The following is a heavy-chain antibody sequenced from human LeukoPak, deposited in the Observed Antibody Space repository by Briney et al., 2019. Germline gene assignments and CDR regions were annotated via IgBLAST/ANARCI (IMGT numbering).Heavy chain of an antibody. J-gene: IGHJ4*02. Sequence: GASVKVSCKASGYTFTGYYMHWVRQAPGQGLEWMGWINPNSGGTNYAQKFQGRVTMTRDTSISTAYMELSRLRSDDTAVYYCARDLRHTYYYDRSGYYSMLLWGQGTLVTVSS. CDR2: INPNSGGT. CDR3: ARDLRHTYYYDRSGYYSMLL. CDR1: GYTFTGYY. D-gene: IGHD3-22*01. V-gene: IGHV1-2*02.